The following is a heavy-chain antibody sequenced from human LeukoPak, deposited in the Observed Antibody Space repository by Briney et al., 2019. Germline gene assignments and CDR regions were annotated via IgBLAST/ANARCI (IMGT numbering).Heavy chain of an antibody. CDR1: GGSISSSKW. J-gene: IGHJ5*02. D-gene: IGHD3-22*01. Sequence: SETLSLTCAVSGGSISSSKWWSWVRQPPGKGLEWIGEIYHSGSTNYNPSLKSRVIISLDKSKNQFSLKLSSVTAADTAVYYCAREVYYDSSGYTPWGQGTLVTVSS. V-gene: IGHV4-4*02. CDR2: IYHSGST. CDR3: AREVYYDSSGYTP.